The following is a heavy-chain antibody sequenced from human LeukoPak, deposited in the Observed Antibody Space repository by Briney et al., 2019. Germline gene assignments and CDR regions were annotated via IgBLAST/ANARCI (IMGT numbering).Heavy chain of an antibody. CDR3: ARQVLPGMITLTYNWFDP. V-gene: IGHV4-39*01. Sequence: PSETLSLTCTLSGDSITSSDHYWVWIRQSPGKGLEWIGSVSQSGNTYYRSSLKSRVTVSIDTSKNQFSLKLRFVTAADTAVYYCARQVLPGMITLTYNWFDPWGQGTLVTVSS. D-gene: IGHD3-16*01. CDR2: VSQSGNT. J-gene: IGHJ5*02. CDR1: GDSITSSDHY.